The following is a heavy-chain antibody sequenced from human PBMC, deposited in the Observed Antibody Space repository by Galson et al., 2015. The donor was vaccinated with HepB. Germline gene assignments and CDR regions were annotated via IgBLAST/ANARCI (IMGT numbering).Heavy chain of an antibody. J-gene: IGHJ6*02. Sequence: SLRLSCAASGFTFSSYAMHWVRQAPGKGLEWVAVISYDGSNKYYADSVKGRFTISRDNSKNTLYLQMNSLRAEDTAVYYCASQEGGYYYYGMDVWGQGTTVTVSS. D-gene: IGHD2-15*01. CDR3: ASQEGGYYYYGMDV. CDR1: GFTFSSYA. CDR2: ISYDGSNK. V-gene: IGHV3-30*04.